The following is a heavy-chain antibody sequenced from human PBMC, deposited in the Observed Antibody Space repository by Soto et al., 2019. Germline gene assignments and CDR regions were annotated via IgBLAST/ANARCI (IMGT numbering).Heavy chain of an antibody. CDR2: ISYDGSNK. CDR1: GFTFSSYA. CDR3: ARGFYSSSLDY. J-gene: IGHJ4*02. Sequence: GGSLRLSCAASGFTFSSYAMHWVRQAPGKGLEWVAVISYDGSNKYYADSVKGRFTISRDNSKNTLYLQMNSLRAEDTAVYYCARGFYSSSLDYWGQGTLVTVSS. V-gene: IGHV3-30-3*01. D-gene: IGHD6-13*01.